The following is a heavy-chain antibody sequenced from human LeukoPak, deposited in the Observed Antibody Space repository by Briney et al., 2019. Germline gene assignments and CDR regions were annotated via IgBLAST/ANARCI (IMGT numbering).Heavy chain of an antibody. V-gene: IGHV3-48*02. Sequence: PGGSLRLSCAASGFTFSSYSMNWVRQAPGKGLEGVSYISSSSSTIYYADSVKGRFTISRDNAKNSLYLQMNSLRDEDTAVYYCARDRYYYGSGSYPGHFEYWGQGTLVTVSS. CDR1: GFTFSSYS. CDR3: ARDRYYYGSGSYPGHFEY. D-gene: IGHD3-10*01. J-gene: IGHJ4*02. CDR2: ISSSSSTI.